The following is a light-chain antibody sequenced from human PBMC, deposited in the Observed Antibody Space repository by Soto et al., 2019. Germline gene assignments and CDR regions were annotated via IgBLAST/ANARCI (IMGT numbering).Light chain of an antibody. CDR2: ANI. J-gene: IGLJ3*02. CDR3: QAYDSSLSGWKV. CDR1: NTNIGAGYD. V-gene: IGLV1-40*01. Sequence: QSVLTQPPSVSGAPGQRVSISCTGTNTNIGAGYDVNWYQLLPGTAPKLLIYANINRPSGVPDRCSGSKSGASAFLVITGRQAEDEAEYYCQAYDSSLSGWKVFGGGTKRTVL.